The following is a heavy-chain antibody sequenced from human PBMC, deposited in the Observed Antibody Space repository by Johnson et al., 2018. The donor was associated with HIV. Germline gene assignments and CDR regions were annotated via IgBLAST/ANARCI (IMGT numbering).Heavy chain of an antibody. CDR3: AKDLSRPTLNAFDI. D-gene: IGHD4-11*01. V-gene: IGHV3-30*02. CDR1: GFTFSSYG. CDR2: IRYDGSNK. Sequence: QVQLVESGGGVVQPGGSLRLSCAASGFTFSSYGMHWVRQAPGKGLAWVAFIRYDGSNKYYADSLKGRFTISRDNSKNTLYLQMNSLRAEDTAIYYCAKDLSRPTLNAFDIWGQGTMVTVSS. J-gene: IGHJ3*02.